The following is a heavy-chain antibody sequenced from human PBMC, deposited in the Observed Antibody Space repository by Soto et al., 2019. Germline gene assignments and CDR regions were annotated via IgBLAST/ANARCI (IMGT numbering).Heavy chain of an antibody. D-gene: IGHD2-2*01. Sequence: ASVKVSCKASGYTFTGYYMHWVRQAPGQGLEWMGWINPNSGGTNYAQKFQGRVTMTRDTSISTAYMELSRLRSDDTAVYYCARRLGYCTSASCRSFDYWGQGTLVTVAS. V-gene: IGHV1-2*02. CDR1: GYTFTGYY. CDR2: INPNSGGT. CDR3: ARRLGYCTSASCRSFDY. J-gene: IGHJ4*02.